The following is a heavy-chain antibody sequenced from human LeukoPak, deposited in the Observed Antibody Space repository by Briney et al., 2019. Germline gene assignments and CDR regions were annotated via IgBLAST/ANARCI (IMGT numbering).Heavy chain of an antibody. D-gene: IGHD3-22*01. J-gene: IGHJ4*02. V-gene: IGHV3-23*01. CDR3: AKRGVVIRVILVGFHKEAYYFDS. CDR1: GITLSNYG. Sequence: GGSLRLSCAVSGITLSNYGMSWVRQAPGKGLEWVAGISDRGSRTNYADSVTGRFTISTDHPKNTLYLQMNSLRAENTAVYFCAKRGVVIRVILVGFHKEAYYFDSWGQGALVTVSS. CDR2: ISDRGSRT.